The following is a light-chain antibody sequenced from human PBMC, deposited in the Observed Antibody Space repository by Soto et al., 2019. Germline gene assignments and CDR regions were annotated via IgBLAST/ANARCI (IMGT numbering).Light chain of an antibody. CDR1: QSVSSSY. CDR3: QQYTGPPTT. Sequence: EIVLTQSPGTLSLSPGARATLSCRVSQSVSSSYLTWYQQKPGQAPRLLIYGASSRATGIPDRFSGSGSGTDFTLTITRLEPEDSAVYFCQQYTGPPTTFGQGTRLEIK. V-gene: IGKV3-20*01. CDR2: GAS. J-gene: IGKJ5*01.